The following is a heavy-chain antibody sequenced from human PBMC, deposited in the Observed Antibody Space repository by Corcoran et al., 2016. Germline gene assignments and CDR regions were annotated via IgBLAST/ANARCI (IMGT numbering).Heavy chain of an antibody. D-gene: IGHD2-21*02. V-gene: IGHV4-39*07. CDR1: GGSISSSSYY. CDR3: ARAGWLLNWFDP. Sequence: QLQLQESGPGLVKPPETLSLTCTVSGGSISSSSYYWGWIRQPPGKGLEWIGSIYYSGSTYYNPFLKSRVTISVDTSKNQFSLKLSSVTAADPAVYYCARAGWLLNWFDPWGQGTLVTVSS. CDR2: IYYSGST. J-gene: IGHJ5*02.